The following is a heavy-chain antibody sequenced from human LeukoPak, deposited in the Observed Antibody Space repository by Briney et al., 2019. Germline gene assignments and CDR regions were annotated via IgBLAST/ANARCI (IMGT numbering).Heavy chain of an antibody. J-gene: IGHJ5*01. Sequence: SEILSLTCAVYGGSFSGNNWNWIRQPPGKGLEWIGEINHSGATKYNPSLRSRLTISVDPSKNQFSLKLKSVTAADTAVYYCARGSPKHDSWGQGTLVTVSS. V-gene: IGHV4-34*01. CDR2: INHSGAT. CDR1: GGSFSGNN. CDR3: ARGSPKHDS.